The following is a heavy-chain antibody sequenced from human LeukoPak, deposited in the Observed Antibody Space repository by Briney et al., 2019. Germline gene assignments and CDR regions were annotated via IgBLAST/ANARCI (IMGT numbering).Heavy chain of an antibody. CDR2: ISAYNGNT. Sequence: GASVKVSCKASGYTFTSYGISWVRQAPGQGLEWMGWISAYNGNTNYAQKLQGRVTMTTDKSTSTAYMELSSLRSEDTAVYYCARGLSAARLNWFDPWGQGTLVTVSS. D-gene: IGHD6-6*01. J-gene: IGHJ5*02. V-gene: IGHV1-18*01. CDR1: GYTFTSYG. CDR3: ARGLSAARLNWFDP.